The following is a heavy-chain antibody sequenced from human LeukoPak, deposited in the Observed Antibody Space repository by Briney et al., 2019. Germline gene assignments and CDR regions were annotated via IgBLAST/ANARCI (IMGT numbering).Heavy chain of an antibody. CDR1: GGTFSSYT. V-gene: IGHV1-69*02. D-gene: IGHD1-1*01. Sequence: SVKVSCKASGGTFSSYTISWVRRAPGQGLEWMGRIIAILGIANYAQKFQGRVTITADKSTSTAYMELSSLRSEDTAVYYCASVRTPGTARPFDPWGQGTLVTVSS. CDR3: ASVRTPGTARPFDP. CDR2: IIAILGIA. J-gene: IGHJ5*02.